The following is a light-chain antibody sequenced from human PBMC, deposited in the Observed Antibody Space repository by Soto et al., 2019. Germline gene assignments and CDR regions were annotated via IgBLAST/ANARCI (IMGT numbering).Light chain of an antibody. CDR1: QRISSW. J-gene: IGKJ1*01. CDR3: QQYTSYPWT. V-gene: IGKV1-5*03. CDR2: KAS. Sequence: DIQMTQSPSTLSASVGDRVNITCRASQRISSWLAWYQQKPGKAPNPLIYKASSLESGVPSRFSGSGSGTAFTLTISSLQPDDFATYYCQQYTSYPWTFGPGTKLETK.